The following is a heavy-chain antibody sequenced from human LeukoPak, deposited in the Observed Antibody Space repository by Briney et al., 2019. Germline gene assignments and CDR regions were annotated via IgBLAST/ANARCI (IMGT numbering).Heavy chain of an antibody. Sequence: ASVKVSCKASGYTFTGYYMHWVRQAPGQGLEWMGWINPNSGDTNYAQKFQGWVTMTRDTSISTAYMELSRLRSDDTAVYYCARLWFGDGSDAFDIWGQGTMVTVSS. CDR3: ARLWFGDGSDAFDI. V-gene: IGHV1-2*04. J-gene: IGHJ3*02. D-gene: IGHD3-10*01. CDR2: INPNSGDT. CDR1: GYTFTGYY.